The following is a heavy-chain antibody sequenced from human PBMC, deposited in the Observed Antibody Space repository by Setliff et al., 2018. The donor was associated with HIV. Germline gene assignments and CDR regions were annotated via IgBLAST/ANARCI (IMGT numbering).Heavy chain of an antibody. V-gene: IGHV4-34*01. CDR1: GGSFSGFY. CDR3: ARGPPGSSIGWYVGY. Sequence: SETLSLTCAVYGGSFSGFYWNWIRQPPGKGLEWIGEINHSGSTNYNPSLKSRVTISVDTSKNQFSLRLSSVIAADTSVYYCARGPPGSSIGWYVGYWGQGTLVTVS. CDR2: INHSGST. D-gene: IGHD6-19*01. J-gene: IGHJ4*02.